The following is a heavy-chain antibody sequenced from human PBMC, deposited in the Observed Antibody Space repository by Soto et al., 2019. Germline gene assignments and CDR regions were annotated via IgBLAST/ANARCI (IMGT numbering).Heavy chain of an antibody. CDR1: VLSFGDDA. CDR3: ARDVGTQMDFWSNSGMEV. D-gene: IGHD3-3*01. CDR2: ITYDGSTK. Sequence: GGSLRLSCASSVLSFGDDAMHCVRHSPGKWLEWVAVITYDGSTKFYADSVRGRFTISRDNSKSTLYLQMASLISKDTAVYYCARDVGTQMDFWSNSGMEVWGQGTTVSVSS. V-gene: IGHV3-30-3*01. J-gene: IGHJ6*01.